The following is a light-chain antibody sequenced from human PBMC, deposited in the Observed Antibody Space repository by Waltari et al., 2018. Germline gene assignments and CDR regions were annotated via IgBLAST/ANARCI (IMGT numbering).Light chain of an antibody. J-gene: IGLJ3*02. CDR3: SSYTSSSTWV. CDR2: EVS. CDR1: SSDIGNYNF. Sequence: QSALTQPASVSGSPGQSMTVSCTGTSSDIGNYNFVSWYQHHPGKAPQLMFYEVSHRPSGVSNRFSGSKSGNTASLTIAGLQAEDEADYYCSSYTSSSTWVFGGGTKLTVL. V-gene: IGLV2-14*01.